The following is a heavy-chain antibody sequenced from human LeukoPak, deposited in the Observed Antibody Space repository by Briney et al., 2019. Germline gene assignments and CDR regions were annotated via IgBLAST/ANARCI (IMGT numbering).Heavy chain of an antibody. CDR2: ISSSSSYI. D-gene: IGHD6-6*01. J-gene: IGHJ6*03. CDR3: ASIEYSSSSSWYYYYYMDV. CDR1: GFTFSSYS. V-gene: IGHV3-21*01. Sequence: PGGSLRPSCAASGFTFSSYSMNWVRQAPGKGLEWVSSISSSSSYIYYADSVKGRFTISRDNAKNSLYLQMNSLRAEDTAVYYCASIEYSSSSSWYYYYYMDVWGKGTTVTVSS.